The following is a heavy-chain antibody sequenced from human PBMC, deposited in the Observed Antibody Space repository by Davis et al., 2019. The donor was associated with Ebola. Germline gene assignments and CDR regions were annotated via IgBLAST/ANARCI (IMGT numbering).Heavy chain of an antibody. J-gene: IGHJ6*02. V-gene: IGHV1-46*03. D-gene: IGHD2-15*01. Sequence: ASVKVSCKASGYTFTGYYMHWVRQAPGQGLEWMGRIIPILGIANYAQKFQGRVTMTRDTSTSTVYMELSSLRSEDTAVYYCARDQIVVVVAATPSGNYYYYGMDVWGQGTTVTVSS. CDR1: GYTFTGYY. CDR3: ARDQIVVVVAATPSGNYYYYGMDV. CDR2: IIPILGIA.